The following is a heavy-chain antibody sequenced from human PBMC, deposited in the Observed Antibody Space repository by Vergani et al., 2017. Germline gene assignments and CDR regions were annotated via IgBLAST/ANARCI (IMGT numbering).Heavy chain of an antibody. D-gene: IGHD5-12*01. V-gene: IGHV3-30*02. J-gene: IGHJ3*02. CDR1: GFSFPGYA. CDR2: IRYDGSNK. CDR3: AKAGGGYDLMAFDI. Sequence: VQLLESGGGLVQPGGSLRLSCEASGFSFPGYAMSWVRQAPGKGLEWVAFIRYDGSNKYYADSVKGRFTIPRDNSKNTLYLQMNSLRAEDTAVYYCAKAGGGYDLMAFDIWGQGTMVTVSS.